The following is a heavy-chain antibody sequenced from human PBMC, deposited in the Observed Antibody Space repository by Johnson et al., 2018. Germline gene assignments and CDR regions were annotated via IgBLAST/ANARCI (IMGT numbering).Heavy chain of an antibody. V-gene: IGHV3-73*01. D-gene: IGHD1-26*01. J-gene: IGHJ3*02. Sequence: VQLVQSGGGLVQPGGSLKLSCAASGFTFSGSTMHWVRQASGKGLEWVGRIRSKANSYATAYAASVKGRFTISRDASKNTAYLKMNSLNTEDTAVYYCTRNRSGTGEAFDIWGQGTMVTVSS. CDR1: GFTFSGST. CDR2: IRSKANSYAT. CDR3: TRNRSGTGEAFDI.